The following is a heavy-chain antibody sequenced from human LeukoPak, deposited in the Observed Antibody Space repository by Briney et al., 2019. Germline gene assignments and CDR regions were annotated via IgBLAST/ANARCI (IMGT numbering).Heavy chain of an antibody. CDR2: INPDSGDT. V-gene: IGHV1-2*02. D-gene: IGHD3-22*01. CDR1: GYTFTGYY. J-gene: IGHJ1*01. CDR3: ARGSYDSSDLESFQH. Sequence: ASVKVSCKASGYTFTGYYIHWVRQAPGQGLEWMGWINPDSGDTNYAQRFQGRATMTRDTSISTAYMEKRRLTSDDTAVYYCARGSYDSSDLESFQHWGQGTLVTVSS.